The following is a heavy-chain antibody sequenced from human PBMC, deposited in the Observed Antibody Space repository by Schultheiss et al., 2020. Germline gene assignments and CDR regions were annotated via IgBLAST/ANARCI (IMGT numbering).Heavy chain of an antibody. CDR1: GGSISSSSYY. CDR3: ARQSDSSGPDFDY. J-gene: IGHJ4*02. V-gene: IGHV4-39*01. Sequence: SETLSLTCTVSGGSISSSSYYWGWIRQPPGKGLEWIGSIYYSGSTYYNPSLKSRVTISVDTSKNQFSLKLSSVTAADTAVYYCARQSDSSGPDFDYWGQGTLV. CDR2: IYYSGST. D-gene: IGHD3-22*01.